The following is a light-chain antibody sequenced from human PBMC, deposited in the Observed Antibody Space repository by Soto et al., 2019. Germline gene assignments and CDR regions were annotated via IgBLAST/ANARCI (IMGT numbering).Light chain of an antibody. CDR2: EVS. Sequence: QSVLTQPPSASGSPGQSVTISCTGTSSDVGGYNYVSWYQQHPGQAPKLMIYEVSKRPSGVPVRFSGSKSGNTASLTVSGLQAEDEADYYCSSYAGSKGVFGTGTKVTVL. J-gene: IGLJ1*01. V-gene: IGLV2-8*01. CDR1: SSDVGGYNY. CDR3: SSYAGSKGV.